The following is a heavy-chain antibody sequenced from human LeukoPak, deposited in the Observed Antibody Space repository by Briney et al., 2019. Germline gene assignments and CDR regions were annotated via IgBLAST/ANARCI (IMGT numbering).Heavy chain of an antibody. V-gene: IGHV1-8*01. CDR1: GYTFTSYD. CDR3: AKAGYGDYEYYFDY. Sequence: ASVKVSCKASGYTFTSYDINWVRQATGQGLEWMGWMNPNSGNTGYAQKFQGRVTMTRNTSISTAYMELSSLRSEDTAVYHCAKAGYGDYEYYFDYWGQGTLVTVSS. CDR2: MNPNSGNT. J-gene: IGHJ4*02. D-gene: IGHD4-17*01.